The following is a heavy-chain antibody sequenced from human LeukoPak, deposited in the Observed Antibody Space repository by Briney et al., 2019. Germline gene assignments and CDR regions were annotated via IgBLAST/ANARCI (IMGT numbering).Heavy chain of an antibody. CDR3: AKDLMITCGGVIVIPGGDY. V-gene: IGHV3-23*01. D-gene: IGHD3-16*02. CDR2: ISGSGGST. CDR1: GFTFSSYA. J-gene: IGHJ4*02. Sequence: GGSLRLSCAASGFTFSSYAMSWVRQAPGKGLEWVSAISGSGGSTYYADSVKGRFTISRDNSKNTLYLQMNSLRAEDTAVYYCAKDLMITCGGVIVIPGGDYWGQGTLVTVSS.